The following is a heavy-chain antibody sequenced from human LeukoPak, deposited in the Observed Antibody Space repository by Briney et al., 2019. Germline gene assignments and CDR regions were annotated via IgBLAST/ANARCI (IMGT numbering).Heavy chain of an antibody. D-gene: IGHD1-26*01. Sequence: PGGSLRLSCAASGFTFSSYGMHWVRQAPGKGLEWVAVISYDGSNKYYADSVKGRFTISRDISKNTLYLQMNSLRAEDTAMYYCASGYSGSYFAPFDYWGQGTLVTVSS. V-gene: IGHV3-30*03. CDR1: GFTFSSYG. J-gene: IGHJ4*02. CDR2: ISYDGSNK. CDR3: ASGYSGSYFAPFDY.